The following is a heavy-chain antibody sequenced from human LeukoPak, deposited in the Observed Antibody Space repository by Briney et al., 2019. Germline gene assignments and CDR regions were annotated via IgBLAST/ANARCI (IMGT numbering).Heavy chain of an antibody. CDR3: ARVINWFDP. V-gene: IGHV4-59*12. Sequence: SEILSLTCTVSGGSISSYYWSWIRQPPGKGLEWIGNVYYGGGTYYNPSLKSRVTISLDTSKNQFSLKLSSVTAADTAVYYCARVINWFDPWGQGTLVTVSS. J-gene: IGHJ5*02. CDR2: VYYGGGT. CDR1: GGSISSYY.